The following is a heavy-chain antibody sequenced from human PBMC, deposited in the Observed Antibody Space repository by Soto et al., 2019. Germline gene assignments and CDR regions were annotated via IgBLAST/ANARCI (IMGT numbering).Heavy chain of an antibody. CDR1: GYTFTAYY. CDR2: IHPKFGGT. V-gene: IGHV1-2*02. J-gene: IGHJ6*02. CDR3: ARNMDYYYGRGSGNGHGV. D-gene: IGHD3-10*02. Sequence: QVQLVQSGAEVKEPGDSVRVSCEASGYTFTAYYIHWVRQAPGQGLEWMGWIHPKFGGTTYAPDYQCRVSMTRHMSISTVYMELSIVTPDDTAIYYCARNMDYYYGRGSGNGHGVWGQGTTVTVFS.